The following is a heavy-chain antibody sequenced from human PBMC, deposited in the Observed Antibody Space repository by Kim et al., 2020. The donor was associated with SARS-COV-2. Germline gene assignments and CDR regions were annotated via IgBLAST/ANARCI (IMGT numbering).Heavy chain of an antibody. CDR3: ARPTSEYGDYVSWFDP. D-gene: IGHD4-17*01. V-gene: IGHV3-23*01. J-gene: IGHJ5*02. Sequence: SVEGRFTIATDNSKNTLYLQMTSLRAEDTAVYYCARPTSEYGDYVSWFDPWGQGTLVTVSS.